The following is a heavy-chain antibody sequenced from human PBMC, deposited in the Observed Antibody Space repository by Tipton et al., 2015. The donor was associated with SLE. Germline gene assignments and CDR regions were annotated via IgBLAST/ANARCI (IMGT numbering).Heavy chain of an antibody. CDR1: GYSISSGYY. Sequence: TLSLTCTVSGYSISSGYYWGWIRQPTGKGLEWIGSIYHSGSTYYNPSLKSRVTISVDTSKNQFSLKLSSVTAADTAVYYCARARRAWNLFDYWGQGTLVTVSS. D-gene: IGHD1-1*01. CDR2: IYHSGST. V-gene: IGHV4-38-2*02. J-gene: IGHJ4*02. CDR3: ARARRAWNLFDY.